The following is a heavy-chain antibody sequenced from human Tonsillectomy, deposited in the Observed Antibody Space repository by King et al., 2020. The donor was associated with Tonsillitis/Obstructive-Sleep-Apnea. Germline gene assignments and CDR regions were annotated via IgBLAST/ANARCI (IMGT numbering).Heavy chain of an antibody. V-gene: IGHV4-39*01. CDR1: GGSISSSSYY. J-gene: IGHJ4*02. D-gene: IGHD6-19*01. CDR3: ARRDYSSGWYYFDY. Sequence: LQLQESGPGLVKPSETLSLTCTVSGGSISSSSYYSGWIRQPPGKGLEWIGSIYYSGSTYYNPSLKSRVTMSVDTSKNQFSLKLSSVTATDTAVYYCARRDYSSGWYYFDYWGQGTLVTVSS. CDR2: IYYSGST.